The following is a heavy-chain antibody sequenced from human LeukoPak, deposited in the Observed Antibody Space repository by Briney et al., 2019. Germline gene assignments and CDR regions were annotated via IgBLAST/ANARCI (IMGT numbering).Heavy chain of an antibody. CDR1: GGSISSSSYY. CDR2: IYYSGST. J-gene: IGHJ4*02. V-gene: IGHV4-39*07. CDR3: ARDQAGTGYV. D-gene: IGHD1-1*01. Sequence: SETLSLTYTVSGGSISSSSYYWGWIRQPPGKGLEWIGSIYYSGSTYYNPSLKSRVTISVDTSKNQFSLKLSSVTAADTAVYYCARDQAGTGYVWGQGTLVTVSS.